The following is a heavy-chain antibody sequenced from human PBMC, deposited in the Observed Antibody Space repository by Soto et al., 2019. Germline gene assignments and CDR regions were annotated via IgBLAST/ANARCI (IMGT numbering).Heavy chain of an antibody. CDR1: GYRFTSYW. CDR2: IYPDDSDI. J-gene: IGHJ4*02. D-gene: IGHD3-22*01. Sequence: GESLKLSCQASGYRFTSYWIAWVRQMPGKGLEWVGIIYPDDSDIKYSPSFQGQVTISADRSNSIAYLQWRSLRASDTAMYFCVRHFDSSGYYPDYWGQGTQVTVSS. CDR3: VRHFDSSGYYPDY. V-gene: IGHV5-51*01.